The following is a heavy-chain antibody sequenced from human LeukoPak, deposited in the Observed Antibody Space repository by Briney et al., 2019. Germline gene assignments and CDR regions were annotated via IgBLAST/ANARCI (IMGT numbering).Heavy chain of an antibody. CDR3: ARDAGTTVTTFDY. CDR1: GFTFSDYY. CDR2: ISSSGSTI. J-gene: IGHJ4*02. V-gene: IGHV3-11*01. Sequence: PGGSLRPSCAASGFTFSDYYMSWIRQAPGKGLEWVSYISSSGSTIYYADSVKGRFTISRDNAKNSLYLQMNSLRAEDTAVYYCARDAGTTVTTFDYWGQGTLVTVSP. D-gene: IGHD4-17*01.